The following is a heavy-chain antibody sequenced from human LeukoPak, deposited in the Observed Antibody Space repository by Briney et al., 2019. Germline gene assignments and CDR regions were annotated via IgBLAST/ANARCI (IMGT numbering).Heavy chain of an antibody. CDR2: MNTNSGYT. Sequence: ASVKVSCKASGYTFTNYDINWVRQAPGQGLGWMGWMNTNSGYTGYAQKFQGRVTITRNTSISTAYMGLSSLRSDDTAVYYCARGQLRLRHRGFDPWGQGTLVTVSS. CDR1: GYTFTNYD. D-gene: IGHD4-17*01. J-gene: IGHJ5*02. V-gene: IGHV1-8*03. CDR3: ARGQLRLRHRGFDP.